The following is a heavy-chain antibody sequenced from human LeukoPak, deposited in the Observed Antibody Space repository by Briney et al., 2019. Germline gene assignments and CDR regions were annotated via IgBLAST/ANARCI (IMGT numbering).Heavy chain of an antibody. CDR2: INHSGST. CDR3: ARATANWFDP. CDR1: GGSFSGYY. J-gene: IGHJ5*02. Sequence: SETLSLTCAVYGGSFSGYYWSWTRQPPGKGLEWIGEINHSGSTNYNPSLKSRVTISVDTSKNQFSLKLSSVTAADTAVYYCARATANWFDPWGQGTLVTVSS. D-gene: IGHD2-21*02. V-gene: IGHV4-34*01.